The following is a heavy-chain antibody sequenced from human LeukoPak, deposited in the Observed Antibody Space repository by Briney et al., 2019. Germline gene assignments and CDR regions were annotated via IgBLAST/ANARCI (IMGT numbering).Heavy chain of an antibody. Sequence: GGSLRLSCAASGFTFSSYWMSWVRQAPGKGLEWVANIKQDGSEKYYVDSVKGRFTISRDNAKNSLYLQMNSLRAEDTAVYYCARDGNSGYDPDAFDIWGQGTMVTVSS. CDR1: GFTFSSYW. D-gene: IGHD5-12*01. J-gene: IGHJ3*02. V-gene: IGHV3-7*01. CDR2: IKQDGSEK. CDR3: ARDGNSGYDPDAFDI.